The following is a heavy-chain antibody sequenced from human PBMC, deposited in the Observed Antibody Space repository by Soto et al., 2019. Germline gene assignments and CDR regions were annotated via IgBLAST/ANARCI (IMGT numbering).Heavy chain of an antibody. J-gene: IGHJ6*02. CDR2: VWYDGSNQ. CDR1: GFTFSSYG. D-gene: IGHD3-3*01. V-gene: IGHV3-33*01. CDR3: ARDRQFWGGSYVVFAYKYGMDV. Sequence: QVQLMESGGGVVQPGGSLRLSCAASGFTFSSYGMHWVRQAPGKGLQWVALVWYDGSNQYYADSVKGRFTISRDNSKNTLHLQLNSLGAEDTAVYFCARDRQFWGGSYVVFAYKYGMDVWGQGTTVTVSS.